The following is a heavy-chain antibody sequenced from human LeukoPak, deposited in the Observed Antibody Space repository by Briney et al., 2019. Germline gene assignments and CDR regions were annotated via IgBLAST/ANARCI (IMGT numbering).Heavy chain of an antibody. D-gene: IGHD3-10*01. V-gene: IGHV4-4*07. Sequence: SETLSSTAPVPGGSFGSTSWGWFRQPAGKGLGWFGGIYTVGSTNYNPSLKSRVTMSVDTSKNQFSLKLSSVTAADTAVYYCARSGEITMVRGVIITGGNWFDPWGQGTLVTVSS. CDR2: IYTVGST. CDR3: ARSGEITMVRGVIITGGNWFDP. CDR1: GGSFGSTS. J-gene: IGHJ5*02.